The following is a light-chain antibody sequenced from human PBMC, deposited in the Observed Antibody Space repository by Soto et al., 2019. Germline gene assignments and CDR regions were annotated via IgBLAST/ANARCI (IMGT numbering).Light chain of an antibody. Sequence: QSVLTQPPSASGTPGQRVTISCSGSSSNIGSNTVNWYQQLPGTAPKLLIYSINHRPSGGPDRFSGAKSGTSASLAISGLQSEDEADYYCAAWDDSLNGDVFGTGTKLTVL. J-gene: IGLJ1*01. V-gene: IGLV1-44*01. CDR1: SSNIGSNT. CDR3: AAWDDSLNGDV. CDR2: SIN.